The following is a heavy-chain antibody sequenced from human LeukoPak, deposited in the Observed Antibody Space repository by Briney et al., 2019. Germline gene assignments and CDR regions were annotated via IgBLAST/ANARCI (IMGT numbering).Heavy chain of an antibody. CDR3: ARGVALRTGFDY. V-gene: IGHV4-59*01. J-gene: IGHJ4*02. D-gene: IGHD4-17*01. Sequence: SETLSLTCTVSGGSISSYYWSWIRQPPGKGLEWIGYIYYSGSTNYNPSLKSRVTISVDTSKNQFSLKLSSVTAADTAVYYCARGVALRTGFDYWGQGTLVTVSS. CDR2: IYYSGST. CDR1: GGSISSYY.